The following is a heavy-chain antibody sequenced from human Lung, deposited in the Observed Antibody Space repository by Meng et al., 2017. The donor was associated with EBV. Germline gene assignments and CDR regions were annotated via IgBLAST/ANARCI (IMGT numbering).Heavy chain of an antibody. CDR1: GFTLSSYA. J-gene: IGHJ5*02. V-gene: IGHV3-30-3*01. Sequence: QLVESGGGLVKPGGSRVLSVAAFGFTLSSYAMHWVRQAQGKGLEWVAVISYDGSNKYYADSVKGRFTISRDNSKNTLYLQMNSLRAEDTAVYYCARPQLTWFDPWGQGTLVTVSS. D-gene: IGHD1-1*01. CDR3: ARPQLTWFDP. CDR2: ISYDGSNK.